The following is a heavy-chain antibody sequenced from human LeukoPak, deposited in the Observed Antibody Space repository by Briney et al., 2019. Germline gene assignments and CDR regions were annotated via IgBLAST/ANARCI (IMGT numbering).Heavy chain of an antibody. D-gene: IGHD3-10*01. CDR2: ISYDERDE. V-gene: IGHV3-30*18. J-gene: IGHJ4*02. Sequence: GGSLRLSCAASGFTFSRSGIHWVRQAPGRGLEWVAVISYDERDEYYADSVKGRFTISRDNSKNTLYLQMNSLRAKDTAVYYCAKDSKGSGTYYDRYFDYWGQGTLVTVSS. CDR3: AKDSKGSGTYYDRYFDY. CDR1: GFTFSRSG.